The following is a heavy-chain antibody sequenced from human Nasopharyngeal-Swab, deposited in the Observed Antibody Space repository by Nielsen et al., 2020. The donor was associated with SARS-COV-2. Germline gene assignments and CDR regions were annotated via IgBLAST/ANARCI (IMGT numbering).Heavy chain of an antibody. CDR1: GYTFTSYG. CDR2: ISAYNGNT. Sequence: ASVKVSCKASGYTFTSYGISWVRQAPGQGLEWMGWISAYNGNTNYAQKLQGRVTMTTDTSTSTAYMELRSLRSDDTAVYYCARDVRLMVYAIRGPFDYWGQGTLVTVSS. V-gene: IGHV1-18*01. CDR3: ARDVRLMVYAIRGPFDY. J-gene: IGHJ4*02. D-gene: IGHD2-8*01.